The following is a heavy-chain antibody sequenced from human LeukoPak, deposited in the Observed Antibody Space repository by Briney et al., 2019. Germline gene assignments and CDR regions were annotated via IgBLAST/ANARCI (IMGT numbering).Heavy chain of an antibody. V-gene: IGHV3-23*01. CDR2: INDSGGNT. CDR1: GFTFSSYA. D-gene: IGHD3-10*01. J-gene: IGHJ4*02. CDR3: AKTSAGIRGGYFDY. Sequence: GGYLRLSCAASGFTFSSYAMSWVRQAPGKGLEWGSLINDSGGNTYYADSVKGRFTISRGNSKNTLFLQMSSLRAEDTAVYYCAKTSAGIRGGYFDYWGQGTLVTVSS.